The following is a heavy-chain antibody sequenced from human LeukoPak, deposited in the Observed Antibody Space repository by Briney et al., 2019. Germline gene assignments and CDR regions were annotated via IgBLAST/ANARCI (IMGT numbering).Heavy chain of an antibody. J-gene: IGHJ4*02. CDR3: ARDPPKDGYNPYYFGY. V-gene: IGHV3-21*01. CDR2: ISSSSSYI. D-gene: IGHD5-24*01. Sequence: GGSLRLSCAASGFTFDDYGMSWVRQAPGKGLEWVSSISSSSSYIYYADSVKGRFTISRDNAKNSLYLQMNSLRAEDTAVYYCARDPPKDGYNPYYFGYWGQGTLVTVSS. CDR1: GFTFDDYG.